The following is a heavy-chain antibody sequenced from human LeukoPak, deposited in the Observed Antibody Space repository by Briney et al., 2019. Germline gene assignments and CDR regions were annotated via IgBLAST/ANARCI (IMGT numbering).Heavy chain of an antibody. V-gene: IGHV5-51*01. CDR1: GYSFTNYW. J-gene: IGHJ5*02. D-gene: IGHD3-3*01. CDR2: IYPDDSNT. CDR3: ARQSITIFGVPRGWFDP. Sequence: GESLKFSCKGSGYSFTNYWIGWVRQMPGKGLEWMGIIYPDDSNTKYSPSFQGLVTISADKSISTAYLQWSSLKASDTAMYYCARQSITIFGVPRGWFDPWGQGTLVTVSS.